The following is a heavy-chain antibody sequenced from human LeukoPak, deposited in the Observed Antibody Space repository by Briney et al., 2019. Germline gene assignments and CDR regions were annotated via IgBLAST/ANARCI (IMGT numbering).Heavy chain of an antibody. CDR3: ARGLRYNWNTDPYFDY. J-gene: IGHJ4*02. D-gene: IGHD1/OR15-1a*01. Sequence: GASVKVSCKASGYTFTSYDINWVRQATGQGLEWMGWMNPNSGNTGYAQKFQGRVTITRNTSISTAYMELSSLRSEDTAVYYCARGLRYNWNTDPYFDYWGQGTLVTVSS. V-gene: IGHV1-8*03. CDR1: GYTFTSYD. CDR2: MNPNSGNT.